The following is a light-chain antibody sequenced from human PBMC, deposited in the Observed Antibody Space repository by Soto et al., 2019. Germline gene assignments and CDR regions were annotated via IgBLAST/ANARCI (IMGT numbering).Light chain of an antibody. CDR2: EGT. CDR3: SSYAGSSDRVV. CDR1: STDFENYNL. J-gene: IGLJ2*01. Sequence: QSVLTQPASVSGSPGQSITISCTRSSTDFENYNLVSWYQHCPDKAPKLIIYEGTKRPSEISDRFSGSESDTTASLIISGLQPEDEADYYCSSYAGSSDRVVFGGGTKLTFL. V-gene: IGLV2-23*01.